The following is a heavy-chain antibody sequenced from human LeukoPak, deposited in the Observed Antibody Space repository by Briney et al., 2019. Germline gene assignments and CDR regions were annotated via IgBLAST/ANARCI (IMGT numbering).Heavy chain of an antibody. Sequence: SETLSLTCTVSGGSISTSDYLWAWVRQPPGKGLEWIGDFYYNGVTSYSPSLKSRVTISVDTSKNQFSLNLTSVTAADTAVYYCVRRNYVSGRIDPRGQGTLVTVSS. CDR3: VRRNYVSGRIDP. V-gene: IGHV4-39*01. CDR2: FYYNGVT. CDR1: GGSISTSDYL. J-gene: IGHJ5*02. D-gene: IGHD3-16*01.